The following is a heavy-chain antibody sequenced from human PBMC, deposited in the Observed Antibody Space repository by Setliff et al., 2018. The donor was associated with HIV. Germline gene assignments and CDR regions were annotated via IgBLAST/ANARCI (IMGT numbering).Heavy chain of an antibody. CDR3: ARAPRYYRGWYIPEYFDN. CDR2: IYASGSP. Sequence: SSETLSLTCNVSGGSISSVNYYWNWVRQPAGKGLERIGRIYASGSPTYNPSLKSRVTISVDTSKNHFSLRLNSVTAADTAVYFCARAPRYYRGWYIPEYFDNWGEGTLVTVSS. V-gene: IGHV4-61*02. J-gene: IGHJ4*02. D-gene: IGHD6-19*01. CDR1: GGSISSVNYY.